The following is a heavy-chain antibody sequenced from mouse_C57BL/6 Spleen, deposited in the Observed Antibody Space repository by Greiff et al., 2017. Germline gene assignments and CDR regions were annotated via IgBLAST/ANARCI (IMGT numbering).Heavy chain of an antibody. V-gene: IGHV1-4*01. CDR2: INPSSGYT. D-gene: IGHD1-1*01. Sequence: VQLQQSGAELARPGASVKMSCKASGYTFTSYTMHWVKQRPGQGLEWIGYINPSSGYTKHNQKFKDKATLTADKSSSTAYMQLSSLTSEDSAVYYCARGDYGSSYVFAYWGQGTLVTVSA. CDR3: ARGDYGSSYVFAY. CDR1: GYTFTSYT. J-gene: IGHJ3*01.